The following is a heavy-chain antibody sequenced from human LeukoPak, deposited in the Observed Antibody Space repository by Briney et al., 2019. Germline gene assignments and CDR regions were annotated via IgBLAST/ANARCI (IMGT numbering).Heavy chain of an antibody. J-gene: IGHJ4*02. CDR1: GGSMSSYY. Sequence: PSETLSLTCTVSGGSMSSYYWSWIRQPPGKGLEWIGYIYYSGSTNYNPSLKSRVTISVDTSKNQFSLKLSSVTAADTAVYYCARAEVAAKWNYFDYWGQGTLVTVSS. D-gene: IGHD6-19*01. CDR2: IYYSGST. V-gene: IGHV4-59*01. CDR3: ARAEVAAKWNYFDY.